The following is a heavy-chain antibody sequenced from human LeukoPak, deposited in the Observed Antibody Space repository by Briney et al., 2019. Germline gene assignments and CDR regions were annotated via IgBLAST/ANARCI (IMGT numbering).Heavy chain of an antibody. Sequence: ASVTVSCKASGYTFTSYGISWVRQAPGQGLEWMGWISAYNGNTNYAQKLQGRVTMTTETTTSTAYMELRSLRSDDTAVYYCARGFSDDFWSGYPNWFDPWGQGTLVTVSS. V-gene: IGHV1-18*01. J-gene: IGHJ5*02. D-gene: IGHD3-3*01. CDR1: GYTFTSYG. CDR3: ARGFSDDFWSGYPNWFDP. CDR2: ISAYNGNT.